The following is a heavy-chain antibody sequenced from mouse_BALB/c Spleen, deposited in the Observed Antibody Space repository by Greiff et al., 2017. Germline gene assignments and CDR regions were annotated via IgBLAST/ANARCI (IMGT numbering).Heavy chain of an antibody. CDR3: VRQGSVYGNYLYYYAMDY. D-gene: IGHD2-1*01. V-gene: IGHV10-1*02. CDR1: GFTFNTYA. CDR2: IRSKSNNYAT. Sequence: EVQVVESGGGLVQPKGSLKLSCAASGFTFNTYAMNWVRQAPGKGLEWVARIRSKSNNYATYYADSVKDRFTISRDDSQSMLYLQMNNLKTEDTAMYYCVRQGSVYGNYLYYYAMDYWGQGTSVTVAS. J-gene: IGHJ4*01.